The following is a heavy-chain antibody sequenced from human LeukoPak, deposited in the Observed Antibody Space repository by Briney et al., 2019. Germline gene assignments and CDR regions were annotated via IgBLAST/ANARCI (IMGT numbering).Heavy chain of an antibody. J-gene: IGHJ4*02. CDR3: ARRQDGFSSSWYYFDY. CDR2: IIPIFGTA. CDR1: GGTLSSYA. V-gene: IGHV1-69*13. D-gene: IGHD6-13*01. Sequence: SVKVSCKASGGTLSSYAISWVRQAPGQGLEWMGGIIPIFGTANYAQKFQGRVTITADESASTAYMELSSLRSEDTAVYYCARRQDGFSSSWYYFDYWGQGTLVTVSS.